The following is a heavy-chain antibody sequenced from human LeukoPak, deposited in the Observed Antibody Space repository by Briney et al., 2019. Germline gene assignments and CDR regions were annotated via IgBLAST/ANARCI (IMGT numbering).Heavy chain of an antibody. Sequence: GGSLRLSCAASGSTFSRYAMSWVRQAPGKGLGWVSAISGSGGSTYYADSVKGRFTISRDNSKNTLYLQMNSLRAEDTAVYYCAKDNYYDSSGYAAFDIWGQGTMVTVSS. CDR3: AKDNYYDSSGYAAFDI. J-gene: IGHJ3*02. V-gene: IGHV3-23*01. CDR2: ISGSGGST. D-gene: IGHD3-22*01. CDR1: GSTFSRYA.